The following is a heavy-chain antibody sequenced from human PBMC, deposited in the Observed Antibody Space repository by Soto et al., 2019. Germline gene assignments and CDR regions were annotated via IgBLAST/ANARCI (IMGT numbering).Heavy chain of an antibody. V-gene: IGHV3-33*01. CDR2: IWYDGSNK. J-gene: IGHJ4*02. CDR3: AREWVYCSGGSCYFDY. Sequence: QVQLVESGGGVVQPGRSLRLSCAASGFTFSSYGMHWVRQAPGKGLEWVAVIWYDGSNKYYADSVKGRFTISRDNSKNTLYLQMSSLRAEDTAVYYCAREWVYCSGGSCYFDYWGQGTLVTVSS. D-gene: IGHD2-15*01. CDR1: GFTFSSYG.